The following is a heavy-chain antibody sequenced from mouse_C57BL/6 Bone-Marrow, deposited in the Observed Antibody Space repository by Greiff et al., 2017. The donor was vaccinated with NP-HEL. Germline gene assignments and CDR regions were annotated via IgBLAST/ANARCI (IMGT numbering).Heavy chain of an antibody. CDR2: IDPENGDT. V-gene: IGHV14-4*01. CDR1: GFNIKDDY. Sequence: EVQLQQSGAELVRPGALVKLSCTASGFNIKDDYMHWVKQRPEQGLEWIGWIDPENGDTEYASKFQGKATITADTSSNTAYLQLSSLTSEDTAVYYCTRGYFDYWGQGTTLTVSS. J-gene: IGHJ2*01. CDR3: TRGYFDY.